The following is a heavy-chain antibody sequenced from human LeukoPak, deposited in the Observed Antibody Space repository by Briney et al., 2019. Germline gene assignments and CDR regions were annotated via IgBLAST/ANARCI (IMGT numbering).Heavy chain of an antibody. CDR3: ARGHVPGSTRHWDF. V-gene: IGHV3-74*01. CDR2: IRGDENEI. CDR1: GFTVSSHW. D-gene: IGHD3-10*01. J-gene: IGHJ4*02. Sequence: GGSLRLSCEASGFTVSSHWMHWVRQVPGKGLVWVARIRGDENEIDYADSVKGRFTISRDNAKNTLYLQINSLRVEDTAVYFCARGHVPGSTRHWDFWGQGTLVTVSS.